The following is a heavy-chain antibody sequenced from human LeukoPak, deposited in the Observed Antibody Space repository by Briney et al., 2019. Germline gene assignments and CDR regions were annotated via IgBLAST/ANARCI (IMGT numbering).Heavy chain of an antibody. CDR3: AKAQVGAILHAFDI. J-gene: IGHJ3*02. V-gene: IGHV3-48*01. CDR2: ISGSSGII. Sequence: PGGSLRLSCAASGFTFNTYTMNWVRQAPGKGLEWVSYISGSSGIIDYADSVRGRFTISRDNSKNTLYLQMNSLRAEDTAVYYCAKAQVGAILHAFDIWGQGTMVTVSS. D-gene: IGHD1-26*01. CDR1: GFTFNTYT.